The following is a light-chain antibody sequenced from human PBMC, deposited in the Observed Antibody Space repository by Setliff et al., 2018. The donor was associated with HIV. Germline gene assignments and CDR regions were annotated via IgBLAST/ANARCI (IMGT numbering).Light chain of an antibody. CDR3: CSYAGSDTFVV. CDR1: ISDIGSYNL. Sequence: QSVLTQPPPVSASPGQSIIISCTGTISDIGSYNLVSWYQQRPGTAPHLIIYEVNKRPSGVSNRFSGSKSGNTASLAISGLQADDEADYYCCSYAGSDTFVVFGTGTKVTVL. CDR2: EVN. J-gene: IGLJ1*01. V-gene: IGLV2-23*02.